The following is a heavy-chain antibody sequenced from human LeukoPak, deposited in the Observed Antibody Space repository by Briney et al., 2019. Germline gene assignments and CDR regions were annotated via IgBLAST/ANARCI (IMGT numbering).Heavy chain of an antibody. D-gene: IGHD2-2*02. J-gene: IGHJ5*02. Sequence: PGGSLRLSCAASGFTFDDYGMSWVRQASGKGLEWVSGINWNGGSTGYADSVKGRFTISRDNAKNSLYLQMNSLRAEDTALYYCARDLGVVVPAAIDWFDPWGQGTLVTVSS. CDR3: ARDLGVVVPAAIDWFDP. V-gene: IGHV3-20*04. CDR1: GFTFDDYG. CDR2: INWNGGST.